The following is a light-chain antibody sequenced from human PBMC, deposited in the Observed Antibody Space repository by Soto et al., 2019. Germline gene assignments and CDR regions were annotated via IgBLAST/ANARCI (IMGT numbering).Light chain of an antibody. J-gene: IGKJ2*01. CDR3: QQANSFPPT. V-gene: IGKV1-12*01. CDR2: AAS. CDR1: QAISTW. Sequence: DIQMTQSPSSVSASVGDRVTITCRASQAISTWLAWYQQKPGKAPKLLISAASSLQSGVPSRFSGSGSGTDFTLTINSLQPEDFATYYCQQANSFPPTFGQGTKLEIK.